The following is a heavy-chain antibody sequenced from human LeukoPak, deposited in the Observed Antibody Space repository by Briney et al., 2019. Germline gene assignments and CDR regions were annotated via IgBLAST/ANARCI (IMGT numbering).Heavy chain of an antibody. J-gene: IGHJ5*02. CDR1: GGSFSGIY. CDR3: ATRLWFGEHWFDP. Sequence: SETLSLTCAVSGGSFSGIYCSWFRQPPGKGLEWIGEINHSGSTNYNPSLKRRVTISGDTSKHQFSLKLTSVTAADTAVYYCATRLWFGEHWFDPWGQGTRVTVSS. V-gene: IGHV4-34*01. D-gene: IGHD3-10*01. CDR2: INHSGST.